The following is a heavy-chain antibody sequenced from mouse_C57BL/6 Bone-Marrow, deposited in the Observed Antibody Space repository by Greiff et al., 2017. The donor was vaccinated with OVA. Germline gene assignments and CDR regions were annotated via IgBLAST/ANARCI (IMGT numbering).Heavy chain of an antibody. Sequence: QVQLQQSGAELVKPGASVKMSCKASGYTFTTYPIEWMKQNHGKSLEWIGNFHPYNDDTKYNEKFKGKATLTVEKSSSTVYLELSRLTSDYSAVYYCAQRGNYGWYFDVWGTGTTITVSS. CDR3: AQRGNYGWYFDV. D-gene: IGHD2-1*01. V-gene: IGHV1-47*01. CDR1: GYTFTTYP. CDR2: FHPYNDDT. J-gene: IGHJ1*03.